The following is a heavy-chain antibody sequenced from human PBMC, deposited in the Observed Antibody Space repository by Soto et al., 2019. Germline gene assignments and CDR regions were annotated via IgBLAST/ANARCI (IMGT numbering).Heavy chain of an antibody. J-gene: IGHJ5*02. V-gene: IGHV4-59*01. CDR2: MYYSGSA. CDR1: GGSISSYY. Sequence: QVQLQESGPGLVKPSETLSLTCTVSGGSISSYYWSWIRQSPGEGLEWIGFMYYSGSASYNPSLKSRVTISIDTSKNQFSLKLNSVTAADTAVYYCARGAYSGYYYWLDPWGQGTLVTVSS. CDR3: ARGAYSGYYYWLDP. D-gene: IGHD1-26*01.